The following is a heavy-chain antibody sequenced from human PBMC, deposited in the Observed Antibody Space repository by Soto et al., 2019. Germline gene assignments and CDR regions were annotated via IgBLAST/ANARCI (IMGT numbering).Heavy chain of an antibody. CDR1: GDSVSSNSAA. V-gene: IGHV6-1*01. D-gene: IGHD2-15*01. J-gene: IGHJ5*02. CDR2: TYYRSKWYN. Sequence: SQTLSLTCAISGDSVSSNSAAWNWIRQSPSRGLEWLGRTYYRSKWYNDYAVSVKSRITINPDTSKNQFSLQLNSVTPEDTAVYYCARSGGLGYCSGGSCYPGLSKYNWFDPWGQGTLVTVSS. CDR3: ARSGGLGYCSGGSCYPGLSKYNWFDP.